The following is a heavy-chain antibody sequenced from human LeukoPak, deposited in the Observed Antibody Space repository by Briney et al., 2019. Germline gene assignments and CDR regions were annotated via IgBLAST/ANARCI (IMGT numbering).Heavy chain of an antibody. CDR3: ATERPMGSSWARPFDY. CDR2: FDPEDGET. D-gene: IGHD6-13*01. CDR1: GYTHTELS. Sequence: GASVKVSCKVSGYTHTELSMHWVRQAPGKGLEWMGGFDPEDGETIYAQKFQGRVTMTEDTSTDTAYMELSSLRSEDTAVYYCATERPMGSSWARPFDYWGQGTLVTVSS. J-gene: IGHJ4*02. V-gene: IGHV1-24*01.